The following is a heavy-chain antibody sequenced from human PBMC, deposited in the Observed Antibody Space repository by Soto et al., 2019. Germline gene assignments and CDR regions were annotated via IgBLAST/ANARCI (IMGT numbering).Heavy chain of an antibody. J-gene: IGHJ5*02. V-gene: IGHV4-31*03. D-gene: IGHD2-2*02. Sequence: QVQLQESGPGLVKPSQTLSLTCTVSGGSISSGGYYWSWIRQHPGKGLEWIGYIYYSGSTYYNPSLKLRVTLSLDTSKNQFSLKLSSVTAADTAVYYCARDRGYMAGEGWFDPWGQGTLVTVSS. CDR2: IYYSGST. CDR1: GGSISSGGYY. CDR3: ARDRGYMAGEGWFDP.